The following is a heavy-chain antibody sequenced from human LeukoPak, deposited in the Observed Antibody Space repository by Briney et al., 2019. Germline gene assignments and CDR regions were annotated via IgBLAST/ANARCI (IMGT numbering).Heavy chain of an antibody. D-gene: IGHD1-26*01. CDR3: ARQKRGSYPFDY. Sequence: SETLSLTCTVSGGSISSYYWSWIRQPPGKGLEWIGEINHSGSTNYNPSLKSRVTISVDTSKNQFSLKLSSVTAADTAVYYCARQKRGSYPFDYWGQGTLVTVSS. CDR1: GGSISSYY. J-gene: IGHJ4*02. V-gene: IGHV4-34*01. CDR2: INHSGST.